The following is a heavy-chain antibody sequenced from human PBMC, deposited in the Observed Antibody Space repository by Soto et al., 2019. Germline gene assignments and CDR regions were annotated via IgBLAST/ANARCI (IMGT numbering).Heavy chain of an antibody. CDR1: GYTFTSYG. Sequence: ASVKVSCTASGYTFTSYGISWVRQAPGQGLEWMGWISAYNGNTNYAQKLQGRVTMTTDTSTSTAYMELRSLRSDDTAVYYCARDASDPITIFGVVPVWFDPWGQGTLVTVSS. J-gene: IGHJ5*02. D-gene: IGHD3-3*01. CDR2: ISAYNGNT. CDR3: ARDASDPITIFGVVPVWFDP. V-gene: IGHV1-18*01.